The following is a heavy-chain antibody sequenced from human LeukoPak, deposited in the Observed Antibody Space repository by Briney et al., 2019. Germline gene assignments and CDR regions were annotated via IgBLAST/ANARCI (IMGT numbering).Heavy chain of an antibody. Sequence: PGGSLRLSCAASGFTFSSYEMNWVRQAPGKGLEWVSYISSSGSTIYYADSVKGRFTISRDNAKNSLYLQMNSLRAEDTALYYCAKGSGYDPGYYFDYWGQGTLVTVSS. J-gene: IGHJ4*02. V-gene: IGHV3-48*03. CDR3: AKGSGYDPGYYFDY. CDR1: GFTFSSYE. D-gene: IGHD5-12*01. CDR2: ISSSGSTI.